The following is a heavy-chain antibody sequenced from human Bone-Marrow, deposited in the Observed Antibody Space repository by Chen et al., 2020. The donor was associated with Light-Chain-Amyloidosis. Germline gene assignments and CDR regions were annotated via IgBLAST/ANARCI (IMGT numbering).Heavy chain of an antibody. CDR1: GYTFTSYY. CDR2: INPSGGST. D-gene: IGHD3-22*01. V-gene: IGHV1-46*01. Sequence: QVQLVQSGAEVKKPGASVKVSCKASGYTFTSYYMHWVRQAPGQGLEWMGIINPSGGSTSYAKKFQGRVTMTRDTSTSTVYMELSSLRSEDTAVYYCATDVDVGDYYETGFNYWGQGTLVTVSS. CDR3: ATDVDVGDYYETGFNY. J-gene: IGHJ4*02.